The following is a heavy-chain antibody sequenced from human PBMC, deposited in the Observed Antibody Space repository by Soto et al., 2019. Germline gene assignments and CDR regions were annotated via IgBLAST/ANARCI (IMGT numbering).Heavy chain of an antibody. CDR3: ARATLIVGAFYYYYYCGMDV. CDR1: GDSVSSNSAA. J-gene: IGHJ6*02. D-gene: IGHD1-26*01. CDR2: TYYRSKWYN. Sequence: PSQTLSLTCAISGDSVSSNSAAWNWIRQSPSRGLEWLGRTYYRSKWYNDYAVSVKSRITINPDTSKNQFSLQLNSVTPEDTAVYYCARATLIVGAFYYYYYCGMDVWGQGTTVTVSS. V-gene: IGHV6-1*01.